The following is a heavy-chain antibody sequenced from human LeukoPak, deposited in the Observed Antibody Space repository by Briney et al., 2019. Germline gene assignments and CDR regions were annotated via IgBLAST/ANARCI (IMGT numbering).Heavy chain of an antibody. CDR1: GFSFSKYW. Sequence: GGSLRLSCAAPGFSFSKYWMHWVRQAPRKGLVWVSRINPEGSRGTYADSVMGRFTISRDNAENTLYLQMNSLRGDDTAVYYCYAPEVDYWGQGTLVTVSS. CDR3: YAPEVDY. J-gene: IGHJ4*02. CDR2: INPEGSRG. D-gene: IGHD4-17*01. V-gene: IGHV3-74*01.